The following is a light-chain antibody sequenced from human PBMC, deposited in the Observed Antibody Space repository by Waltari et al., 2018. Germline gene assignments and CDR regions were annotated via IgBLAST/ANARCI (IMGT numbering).Light chain of an antibody. CDR3: QQRNDWPIT. CDR2: DAS. V-gene: IGKV3-11*01. J-gene: IGKJ5*01. Sequence: EIVLTQSPATLSLSPGERATLSCRASQSIRVEVAWYQQRPGQPPRPLISDASNRVTGIPGRFTGSGSGTDFTLTISSLEPEDSGVYYCQQRNDWPITFGQGTRLEIK. CDR1: QSIRVE.